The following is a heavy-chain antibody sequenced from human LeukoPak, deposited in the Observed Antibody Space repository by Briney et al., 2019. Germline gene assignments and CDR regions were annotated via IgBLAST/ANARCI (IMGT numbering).Heavy chain of an antibody. CDR1: GGSISSYY. J-gene: IGHJ6*03. D-gene: IGHD6-19*01. Sequence: SETLSLTCTVSGGSISSYYWSWVRQPAGKGLEWIGRIYNSGSTNYNPSLKSRVTMSVDTSKNQLSLKLSSVTAADTAVYYCAREGQQWLAYYYYYYMDVWGKGTTVTISS. CDR2: IYNSGST. CDR3: AREGQQWLAYYYYYYMDV. V-gene: IGHV4-4*07.